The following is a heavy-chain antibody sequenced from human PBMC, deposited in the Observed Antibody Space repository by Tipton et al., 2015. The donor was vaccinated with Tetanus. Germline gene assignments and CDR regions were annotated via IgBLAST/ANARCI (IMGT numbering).Heavy chain of an antibody. CDR2: LNGEGRRT. CDR1: GFPFRSHY. V-gene: IGHV3-74*03. Sequence: GSLRLSCTASGFPFRSHYMHWVRQVPGKGLVWVARLNGEGRRTTYADSVKGRFTITRDNAKNTLHLQMSSLRAEDAGIYYCVRRSLLNYGLAVWGQGTTVTVSS. CDR3: VRRSLLNYGLAV. D-gene: IGHD2-21*01. J-gene: IGHJ6*02.